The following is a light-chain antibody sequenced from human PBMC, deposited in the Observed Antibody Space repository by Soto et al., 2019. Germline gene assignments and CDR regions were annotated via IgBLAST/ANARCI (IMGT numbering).Light chain of an antibody. CDR1: SSDVGGYNY. V-gene: IGLV2-8*01. J-gene: IGLJ2*01. Sequence: QSALTQPPSASGSPGQSVTISCTGTSSDVGGYNYVSWYQQHPGKAPKLMIYGDSKRPSGVPDRFSGSKSGNTASLTVSGLQAEDEAEDYCSSYAGSNNLVFGGGTKLTVL. CDR2: GDS. CDR3: SSYAGSNNLV.